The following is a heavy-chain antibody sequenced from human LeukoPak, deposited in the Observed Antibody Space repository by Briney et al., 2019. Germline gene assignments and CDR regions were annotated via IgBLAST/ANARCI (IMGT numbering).Heavy chain of an antibody. Sequence: PSVTLSLTCTVSGGSISSYYWSWIRQPSGKGLEWMGYIYYSGSTNYNPSLKSRVTISVDTSKNQFSLKLSSVTAADTAVYYCARVRGEQWLEIIDYWGQGTLVTVSS. J-gene: IGHJ4*02. CDR3: ARVRGEQWLEIIDY. D-gene: IGHD6-19*01. V-gene: IGHV4-59*01. CDR1: GGSISSYY. CDR2: IYYSGST.